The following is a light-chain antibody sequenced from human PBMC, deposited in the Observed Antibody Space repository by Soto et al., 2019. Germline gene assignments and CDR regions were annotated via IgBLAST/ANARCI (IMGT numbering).Light chain of an antibody. CDR2: DAS. V-gene: IGKV3-11*01. CDR3: QQRRNWPRT. J-gene: IGKJ2*01. CDR1: QSVSNY. Sequence: EIVWTQAPGTLSLSPGERATLSCRAKQSVSNYLAWYQQTPGQVPRLLIYDASNRATGIPARFSGSGSGTDFTLTISSLEPEDFAVYYCQQRRNWPRTFGQGTKLEIK.